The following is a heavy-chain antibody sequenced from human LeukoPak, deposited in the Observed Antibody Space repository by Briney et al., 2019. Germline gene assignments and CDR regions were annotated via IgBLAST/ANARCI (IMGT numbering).Heavy chain of an antibody. CDR3: ARRGVLWFGELFYYGMDV. CDR2: IKQDGSEK. J-gene: IGHJ6*02. CDR1: GFTFSSYW. V-gene: IGHV3-7*03. Sequence: GGSLRLSCAASGFTFSSYWMSWVRQAPGEGLEWVANIKQDGSEKYYVDSVKGRFTISRDNAKNSLYLQMNSLRAEDTAVYYCARRGVLWFGELFYYGMDVWGQGTTVTVSS. D-gene: IGHD3-10*01.